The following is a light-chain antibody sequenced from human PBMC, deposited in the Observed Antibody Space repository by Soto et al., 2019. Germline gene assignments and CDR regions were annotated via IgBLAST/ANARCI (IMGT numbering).Light chain of an antibody. Sequence: DIQMTQSPSSLSASVGDRVTVTCRTSQKINNYLNWYQQKPGKAPKLLIYGAFSVQSGVPLRFSGSGSGTEFTLTISSLQPEDFAIYYCEQTYSTPVTFGQGTRLE. CDR3: EQTYSTPVT. J-gene: IGKJ5*01. V-gene: IGKV1-39*01. CDR1: QKINNY. CDR2: GAF.